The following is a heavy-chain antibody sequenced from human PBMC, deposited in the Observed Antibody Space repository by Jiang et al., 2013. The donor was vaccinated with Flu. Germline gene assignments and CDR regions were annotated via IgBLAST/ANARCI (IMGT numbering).Heavy chain of an antibody. CDR2: ISYDGSNK. Sequence: QVQLLESGGGVVQPGRSLRLSCAASGFTFSSYGMHWVRQAPGKGLEWVAVISYDGSNKYYADSVKGRFTISRDNSKNTLYLQMNSLRAEDTAVYYCAKDSSVVTSTGDAFDIWGQGTMVTVSS. D-gene: IGHD3-22*01. CDR3: AKDSSVVTSTGDAFDI. V-gene: IGHV3-30*18. J-gene: IGHJ3*02. CDR1: GFTFSSYG.